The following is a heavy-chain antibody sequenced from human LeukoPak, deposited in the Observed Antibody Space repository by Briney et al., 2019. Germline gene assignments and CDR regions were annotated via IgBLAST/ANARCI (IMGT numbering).Heavy chain of an antibody. CDR3: ARGDGLWFGDHSTPA. CDR2: INPNSGGT. D-gene: IGHD3-10*01. CDR1: GYTFTGYY. J-gene: IGHJ4*02. V-gene: IGHV1-2*02. Sequence: ASVKVSCKASGYTFTGYYMHWVRQAPGQGLEWMGWINPNSGGTNYAQKFQGRVTMTRDTSISTAYMELSRLRSDDTAVYYCARGDGLWFGDHSTPAWGQGTLVTVSS.